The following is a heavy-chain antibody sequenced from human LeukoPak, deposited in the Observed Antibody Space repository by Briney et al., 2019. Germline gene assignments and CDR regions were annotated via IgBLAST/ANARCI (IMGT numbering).Heavy chain of an antibody. V-gene: IGHV3-33*01. J-gene: IGHJ6*04. CDR2: IWYDGSNK. D-gene: IGHD2-2*02. CDR1: GFTCISYG. CDR3: AHIRPSNYYYGMDV. Sequence: VRSLRRSWAAAGFTCISYGMHWVRKAPGKGLEWVAVIWYDGSNKYYADSVKGRFTISRDNSKNTLYLQMNSLRAEDTAVYYCAHIRPSNYYYGMDVWGKGTTVTVSS.